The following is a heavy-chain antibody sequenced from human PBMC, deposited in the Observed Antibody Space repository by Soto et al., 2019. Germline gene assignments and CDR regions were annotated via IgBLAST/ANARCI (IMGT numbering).Heavy chain of an antibody. CDR3: GFGRFPSPVFDI. CDR1: GGSISTTNW. V-gene: IGHV4-4*02. CDR2: IYHTGST. Sequence: LETLSLTCAFSGGSISTTNWWSWVRQPPGKGLEWIGYIYHTGSTYYNPSLKSRVTISVDTSKNQFSLKLSSVTAADTAVYYCGFGRFPSPVFDIWGQGTMVTVSS. J-gene: IGHJ3*02. D-gene: IGHD3-10*01.